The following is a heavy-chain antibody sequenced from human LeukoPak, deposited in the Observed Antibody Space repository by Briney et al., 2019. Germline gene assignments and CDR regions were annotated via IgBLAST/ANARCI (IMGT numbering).Heavy chain of an antibody. CDR3: ARDRKGVVRGVTPSWFDP. V-gene: IGHV4-61*02. CDR2: MYTIGST. D-gene: IGHD3-10*01. CDR1: GGSISSGSYY. J-gene: IGHJ5*02. Sequence: SETLSLTCTVSGGSISSGSYYWSWIRQPAGKGLEWIGRMYTIGSTYYNPSLKSRVTISVDTSKNQFSLKLSSVTAADTAVYYCARDRKGVVRGVTPSWFDPWGQGTLVTVSS.